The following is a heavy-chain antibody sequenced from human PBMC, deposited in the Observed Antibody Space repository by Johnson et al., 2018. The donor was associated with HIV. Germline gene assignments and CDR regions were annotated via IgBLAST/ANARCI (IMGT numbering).Heavy chain of an antibody. Sequence: EQLVESGGGLIQPGGSLRLSCAASGFTVSSNYMSWVRQAPGKGLEWVSVIYSGGSTYYADSVKGRFTISRDNAKNSLYLQMNSLRAEDTAVYYCARDGGYSYGDAFDIWGQGTMVTVSS. D-gene: IGHD5-18*01. V-gene: IGHV3-53*01. CDR3: ARDGGYSYGDAFDI. CDR1: GFTVSSNY. CDR2: IYSGGST. J-gene: IGHJ3*02.